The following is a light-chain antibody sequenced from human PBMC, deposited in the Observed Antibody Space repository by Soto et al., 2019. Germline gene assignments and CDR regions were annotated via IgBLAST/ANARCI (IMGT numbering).Light chain of an antibody. CDR1: QSVRSN. V-gene: IGKV3-15*01. CDR3: QQYNNWPPWT. Sequence: EIVMTQSPATLSVSPGERATLSCRASQSVRSNLAWYQRSPGQAPRLLIYGASTRATGIPARFSGSGSGTEFTLTISSLQSEDSATYYCQQYNNWPPWTLGQGTKVDIK. CDR2: GAS. J-gene: IGKJ1*01.